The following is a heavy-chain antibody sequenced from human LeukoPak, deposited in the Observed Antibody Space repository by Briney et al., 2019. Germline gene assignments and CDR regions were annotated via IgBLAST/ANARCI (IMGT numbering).Heavy chain of an antibody. CDR1: GFPVSSNE. J-gene: IGHJ6*03. CDR2: ISGGST. CDR3: AKADGYSYGQYYYYYYMDV. V-gene: IGHV3-38-3*01. D-gene: IGHD5-18*01. Sequence: PGGSLRLSCAASGFPVSSNEMSWVRQAPGKGLEWVSSISGGSTYYADSRKGRFTISRDNSKNTLYLQMNSLRAEDTAVYYCAKADGYSYGQYYYYYYMDVWGKGTTVTVSS.